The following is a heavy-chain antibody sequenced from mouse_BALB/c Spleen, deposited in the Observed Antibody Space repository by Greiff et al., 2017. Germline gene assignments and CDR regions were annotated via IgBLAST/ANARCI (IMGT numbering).Heavy chain of an antibody. V-gene: IGHV5-17*02. Sequence: EVHLVESGGGLVQPGGSRKLSCAASGFTFSSFGMHWVRQAPEKGLEWVAYISSGSSTIYYADTVKGRFTISRDNPKNTLFLQMTSLRSEDTAMYYCARSRVYGNDAMDYWGQGTSVTVSS. D-gene: IGHD2-1*01. CDR2: ISSGSSTI. J-gene: IGHJ4*01. CDR3: ARSRVYGNDAMDY. CDR1: GFTFSSFG.